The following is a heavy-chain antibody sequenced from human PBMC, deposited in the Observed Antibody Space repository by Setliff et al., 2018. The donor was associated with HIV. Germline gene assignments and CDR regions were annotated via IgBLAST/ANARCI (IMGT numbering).Heavy chain of an antibody. V-gene: IGHV1-18*01. CDR1: GYTLTTYG. D-gene: IGHD6-19*01. J-gene: IGHJ4*02. Sequence: ASVKVSCKASGYTLTTYGISWVRQAPGQGPEWMGWINTETGNPMYAQGRVTMTRDTSTSTVYMDLSSLRSDDTAVYYCARAAVAGPWRKLDYWGQGTLVTVSS. CDR3: ARAAVAGPWRKLDY. CDR2: INTETGNP.